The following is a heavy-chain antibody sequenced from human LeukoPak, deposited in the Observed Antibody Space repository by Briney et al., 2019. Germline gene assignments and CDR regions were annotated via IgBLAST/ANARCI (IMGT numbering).Heavy chain of an antibody. D-gene: IGHD3-3*01. CDR1: GGSISSSSYY. CDR2: IYYSGST. Sequence: SETLSLTCTVSGGSISSSSYYWGWIRQPPGKGLEWIGSIYYSGSTYYNPSLKSRVTISVDTSKNQFSLKLSSVTAADTAVYYCARSNDFWSGHFDYWGQGSLVTVPS. V-gene: IGHV4-39*01. J-gene: IGHJ4*02. CDR3: ARSNDFWSGHFDY.